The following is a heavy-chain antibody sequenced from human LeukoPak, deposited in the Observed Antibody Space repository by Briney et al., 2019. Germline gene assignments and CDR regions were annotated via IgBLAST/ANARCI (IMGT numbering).Heavy chain of an antibody. J-gene: IGHJ5*02. CDR1: GSTFSSYA. CDR3: AKDPRGSGSSGWFDP. V-gene: IGHV3-23*01. Sequence: GGSLRLSCAASGSTFSSYAMSWVRQAPGKGLEWVSAISGSGGSTYYADSVKGRFTISRDNSKNTLYLQMNSLRAEDTAVYYCAKDPRGSGSSGWFDPWGQGTLVTVSS. CDR2: ISGSGGST. D-gene: IGHD3-10*01.